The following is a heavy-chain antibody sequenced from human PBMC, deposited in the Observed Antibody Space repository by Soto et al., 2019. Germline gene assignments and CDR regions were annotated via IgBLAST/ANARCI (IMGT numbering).Heavy chain of an antibody. D-gene: IGHD2-8*01. J-gene: IGHJ5*01. Sequence: PGGSLRLSCAASGFTFSNYGMHWVRQAPGKGLEWVAIISYDGSTIYYADSVKGRFTISRGNSKNTLYLQLNTLRTEDTAVYYCVRLIGNSWLDSWGQGTLVTVSS. CDR2: ISYDGSTI. V-gene: IGHV3-30*03. CDR3: VRLIGNSWLDS. CDR1: GFTFSNYG.